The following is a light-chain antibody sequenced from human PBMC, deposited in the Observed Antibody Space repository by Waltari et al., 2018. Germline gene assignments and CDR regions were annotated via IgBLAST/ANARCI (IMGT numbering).Light chain of an antibody. CDR3: QQSASYPHT. J-gene: IGKJ2*01. CDR1: QSVSTS. V-gene: IGKV3-11*01. Sequence: EIVLTQSPATLSLSPGERATLSCRASQSVSTSLAGYQQKPGQAPRPLIYDASNRATGVPARFSGGGSGTDFTLTISSLEPGDFATYYCQQSASYPHTFGQGTKVEI. CDR2: DAS.